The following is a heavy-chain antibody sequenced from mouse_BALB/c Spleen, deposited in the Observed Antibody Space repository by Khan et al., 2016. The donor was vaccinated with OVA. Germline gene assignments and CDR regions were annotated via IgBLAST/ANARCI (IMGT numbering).Heavy chain of an antibody. CDR2: ISPGNSDT. J-gene: IGHJ3*01. CDR3: VRWGDSSCAY. V-gene: IGHV1-5*01. CDR1: GYSFTSSL. Sequence: VQLQQSGTVLARPGASVKMSCTASGYSFTSSLLHWVKPRPGQGLEWIGDISPGNSDTTSNQKFKDKAKLTAGTSDNTAYMKTSSLTNRDSAVYYCVRWGDSSCAYWGQGTPVTVS. D-gene: IGHD1-3*01.